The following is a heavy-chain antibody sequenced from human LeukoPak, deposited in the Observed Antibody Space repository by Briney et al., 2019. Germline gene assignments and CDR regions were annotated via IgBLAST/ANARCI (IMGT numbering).Heavy chain of an antibody. V-gene: IGHV3-30*04. J-gene: IGHJ4*02. CDR2: ISYDGSNK. CDR3: ARDLISSSLYGSGSYHPGY. CDR1: GFTFSSYA. Sequence: GGCLRLSCAASGFTFSSYAMHWVRQAPGKGLEWAAVISYDGSNKYYADSVKGRFTISRDNSKNTLYLQMNSLRAEDTAVYYCARDLISSSLYGSGSYHPGYWGQGTLVTVSS. D-gene: IGHD3-10*01.